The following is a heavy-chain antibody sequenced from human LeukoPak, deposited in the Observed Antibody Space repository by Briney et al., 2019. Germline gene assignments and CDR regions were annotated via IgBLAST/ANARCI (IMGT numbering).Heavy chain of an antibody. CDR2: IRGSGDDT. D-gene: IGHD1-26*01. V-gene: IGHV3-23*01. Sequence: TGGSLRLSCAASGFTFSTNAMAWVRQAPGKGLEWVSAIRGSGDDTYYADSVKGRFTISRDNSKNTVNLQMNSLKPEDTAVYYCARGDSGSSHFEYWGQGTLVTVSS. J-gene: IGHJ4*02. CDR3: ARGDSGSSHFEY. CDR1: GFTFSTNA.